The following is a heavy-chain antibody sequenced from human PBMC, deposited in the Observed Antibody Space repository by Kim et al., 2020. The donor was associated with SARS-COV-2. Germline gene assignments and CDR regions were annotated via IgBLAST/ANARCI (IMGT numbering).Heavy chain of an antibody. CDR2: INPNSGGT. D-gene: IGHD1-7*01. J-gene: IGHJ6*02. CDR1: GYTFTGYY. CDR3: ARDRGITGTNRLRDV. Sequence: ASVKVSCKASGYTFTGYYMHWVRQAPGQGLEWMGRINPNSGGTNYAQKFQGRVTMTRDTSISTAYMELSRMRSDDTAVYYCARDRGITGTNRLRDVWGQGTTVTVSS. V-gene: IGHV1-2*06.